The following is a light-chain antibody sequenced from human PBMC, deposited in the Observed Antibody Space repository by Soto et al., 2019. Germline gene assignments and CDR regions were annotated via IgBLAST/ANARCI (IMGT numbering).Light chain of an antibody. CDR2: YAS. Sequence: DIQMTQSPSSLSASVGDRVTITCQASQDITNHLSWYQQKPGKAPKLLIYYASNLETGVPTGFSGTGAGTDFTFTISNLQPEDVETYFCQQHHSLPLTFGGGTKVEIK. CDR3: QQHHSLPLT. CDR1: QDITNH. J-gene: IGKJ4*01. V-gene: IGKV1-33*01.